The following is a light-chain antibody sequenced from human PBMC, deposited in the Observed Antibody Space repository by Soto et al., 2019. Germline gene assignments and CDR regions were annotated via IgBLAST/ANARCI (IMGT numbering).Light chain of an antibody. CDR3: QQYHHWTRT. CDR1: QSVSSN. J-gene: IGKJ4*01. Sequence: EVVLTQSPATLSVSPGERATLSCRASQSVSSNLVWYQQKSGQPPRLLIYSASTRATGIPARFSGTGSGTEFTLTISRLQSEDVAFYYCQQYHHWTRTFGDGTRVEIK. CDR2: SAS. V-gene: IGKV3-15*01.